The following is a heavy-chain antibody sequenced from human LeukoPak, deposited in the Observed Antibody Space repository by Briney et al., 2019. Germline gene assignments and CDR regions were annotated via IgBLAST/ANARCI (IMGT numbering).Heavy chain of an antibody. D-gene: IGHD5-18*01. CDR3: AKFVHSYGYNY. CDR2: ISYDGSNK. V-gene: IGHV3-30*18. Sequence: PGGSLRLSCAASGFTFRDYGMHWVRQAPGKGLEWVAVISYDGSNKYYADSVKGRFTISRDNSKNTLYLQMNSLRAEDTAVYYCAKFVHSYGYNYWGQGTLVTVSS. CDR1: GFTFRDYG. J-gene: IGHJ4*02.